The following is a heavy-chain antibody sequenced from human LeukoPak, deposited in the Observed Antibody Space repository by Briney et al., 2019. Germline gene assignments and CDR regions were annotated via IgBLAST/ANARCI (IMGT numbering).Heavy chain of an antibody. Sequence: SETLSLTCTVSGGSISSYYWSWIRQPPGKGLEWIGYIYYSGRTNYNPSLKSRVTISVDTSKNQFSLKLSSVTAADTAVYYCARGDSIAVAGYYFDYWGQGTLVTVSS. V-gene: IGHV4-59*01. CDR2: IYYSGRT. J-gene: IGHJ4*02. D-gene: IGHD6-19*01. CDR3: ARGDSIAVAGYYFDY. CDR1: GGSISSYY.